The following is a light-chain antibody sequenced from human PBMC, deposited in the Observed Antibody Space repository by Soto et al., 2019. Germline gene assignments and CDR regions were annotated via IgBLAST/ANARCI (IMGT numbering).Light chain of an antibody. CDR1: SSDVGGYNY. CDR2: DVR. V-gene: IGLV2-14*01. J-gene: IGLJ1*01. CDR3: SSYTGSSTPLYV. Sequence: QSALTQTASVSGSPGQSITISCSGTSSDVGGYNYVSWYQQYPGKAPKLMIYDVRNRPSGVSNRFSGSKSGNTASLTISGLQAEDEADYYCSSYTGSSTPLYVFGTGTKLTV.